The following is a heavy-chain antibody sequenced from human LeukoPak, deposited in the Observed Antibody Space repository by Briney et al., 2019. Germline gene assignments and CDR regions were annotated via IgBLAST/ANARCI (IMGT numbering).Heavy chain of an antibody. CDR3: ARHFAVARPFDY. Sequence: SETLSLTCTVSGGSISSSSYYWGWIRQPPGKGLEWIGSIYYSGSTYYNPSLKSRVTISVDTSKDHFSLKLSSVTAADTAVYYCARHFAVARPFDYWGQGTLVTVSS. J-gene: IGHJ4*02. CDR2: IYYSGST. D-gene: IGHD3-3*01. V-gene: IGHV4-39*01. CDR1: GGSISSSSYY.